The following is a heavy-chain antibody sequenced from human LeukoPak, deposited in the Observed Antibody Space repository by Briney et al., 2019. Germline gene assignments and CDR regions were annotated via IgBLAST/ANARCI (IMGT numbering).Heavy chain of an antibody. CDR1: GFTFSSYG. V-gene: IGHV3-30*18. CDR3: AKGRDSYGSGSHSDY. Sequence: PGKSLRLSCAASGFTFSSYGMHWVREAPGKGLEWVALISYPGSNRYYADSVKGRYTISRDNSKNTLFLEMNSLRAEDTAVYHCAKGRDSYGSGSHSDYWGQGTLVTVSS. CDR2: ISYPGSNR. J-gene: IGHJ4*02. D-gene: IGHD3-10*01.